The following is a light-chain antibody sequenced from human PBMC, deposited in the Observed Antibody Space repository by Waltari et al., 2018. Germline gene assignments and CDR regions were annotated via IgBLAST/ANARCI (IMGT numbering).Light chain of an antibody. CDR3: NSRDNSGDRVL. Sequence: SELTQDPPVPVSLGQTVRITSQGDSLRPYYENWYQQKPVQAPILVSYGRNHRPSGIPDRFSGSSSGNMASLTIAGTQAEDEADYYCNSRDNSGDRVLFGVGTKLTVL. CDR1: SLRPYY. J-gene: IGLJ2*01. V-gene: IGLV3-19*01. CDR2: GRN.